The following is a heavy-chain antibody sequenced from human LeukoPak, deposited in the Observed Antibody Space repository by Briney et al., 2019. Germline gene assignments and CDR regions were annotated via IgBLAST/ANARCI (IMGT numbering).Heavy chain of an antibody. CDR1: GFTFSSYA. CDR3: ARAAEVVDTAMVVTPYGMDV. J-gene: IGHJ6*02. V-gene: IGHV3-30-3*01. CDR2: ISYDGSNK. D-gene: IGHD5-18*01. Sequence: GRSLRLSCAASGFTFSSYAMHWVRQAPGKGQEWVAVISYDGSNKYYADSVKGRFTISRDNSKKTLYRKMNSPRAEETAVYYCARAAEVVDTAMVVTPYGMDVWGQGTTVTVSS.